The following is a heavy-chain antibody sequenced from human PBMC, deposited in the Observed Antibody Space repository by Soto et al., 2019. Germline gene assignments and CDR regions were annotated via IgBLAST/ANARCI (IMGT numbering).Heavy chain of an antibody. J-gene: IGHJ6*02. CDR3: AKRLVVPAAIASYGMDV. CDR1: GFTFNSYA. Sequence: GGSLRLSCAASGFTFNSYAMSWVRQAPGKGLEWVSAISGRGGSTYYADSVKGRFTISRDNSKNTLYLQMNSLRAEDTAVYYCAKRLVVPAAIASYGMDVWGQGTTVTVSS. CDR2: ISGRGGST. D-gene: IGHD2-2*01. V-gene: IGHV3-23*01.